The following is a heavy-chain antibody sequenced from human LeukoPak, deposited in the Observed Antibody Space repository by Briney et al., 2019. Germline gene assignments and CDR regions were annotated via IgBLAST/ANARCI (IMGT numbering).Heavy chain of an antibody. J-gene: IGHJ5*02. CDR3: ARDIYGSGHGWFDT. Sequence: PSEALSLTCTVSHVSISTYYWSWIRQPPGKGLEWMGYIHYTGSTNYNPSLKSRVTISVDTSKRQVYLTLRSVTAAVTAVYYCARDIYGSGHGWFDTWGQGRLVAVSS. D-gene: IGHD3-10*01. CDR1: HVSISTYY. CDR2: IHYTGST. V-gene: IGHV4-59*01.